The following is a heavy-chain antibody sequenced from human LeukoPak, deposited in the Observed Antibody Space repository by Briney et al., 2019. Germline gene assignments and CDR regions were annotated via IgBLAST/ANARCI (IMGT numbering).Heavy chain of an antibody. CDR2: IDSTSSYI. Sequence: PGGSLRLSCAASGFTFSSYNMYWVRQAPGKGLEWVSSIDSTSSYIFYADSLKGRFTISRDNAKKSLYLQMNSLRAEDTAVYYCARDELRGMDVWGQGTTVTVSS. D-gene: IGHD1-7*01. CDR1: GFTFSSYN. V-gene: IGHV3-21*01. CDR3: ARDELRGMDV. J-gene: IGHJ6*02.